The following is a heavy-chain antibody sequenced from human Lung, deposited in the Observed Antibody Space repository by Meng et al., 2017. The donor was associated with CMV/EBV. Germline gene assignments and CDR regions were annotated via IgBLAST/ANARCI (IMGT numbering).Heavy chain of an antibody. J-gene: IGHJ4*02. D-gene: IGHD6-19*01. V-gene: IGHV4-4*02. CDR1: GGSIRSSTW. CDR3: ASFPPPGKQWLVTDY. Sequence: LKESGPGLVKHSGTWSLTWAVPGGSIRSSTWWSWVRQPPGKGLEWIGEIYHSGSTNYNPSLKSRVTISVDKSKNQFSLKLSSVTAADTAVYYCASFPPPGKQWLVTDYWGQGTLVTVSS. CDR2: IYHSGST.